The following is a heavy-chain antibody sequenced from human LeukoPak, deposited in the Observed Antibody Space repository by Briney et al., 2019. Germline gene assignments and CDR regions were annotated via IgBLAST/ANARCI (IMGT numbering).Heavy chain of an antibody. CDR1: GASISSSTDY. Sequence: SETPSLTCTVSGASISSSTDYWGWIRQPPGKGLEWIANIYYSGSTHYNPSLKSRVTISVDTSKNQFSLKLSSVTAADTAVYYCAREKIKYCSTTSCYRDRYYYYMDVWGKGTTVTISS. D-gene: IGHD2-2*01. V-gene: IGHV4-39*02. CDR2: IYYSGST. J-gene: IGHJ6*03. CDR3: AREKIKYCSTTSCYRDRYYYYMDV.